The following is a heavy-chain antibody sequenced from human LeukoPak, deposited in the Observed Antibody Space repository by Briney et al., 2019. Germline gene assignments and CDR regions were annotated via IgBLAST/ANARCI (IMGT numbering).Heavy chain of an antibody. CDR3: ARQGGGFWYFDL. CDR1: GGSISSYY. CDR2: IYYSGST. D-gene: IGHD6-25*01. V-gene: IGHV4-59*08. J-gene: IGHJ2*01. Sequence: SETLSLTCTVSGGSISSYYWSWIRQPPGKGLEWIGYIYYSGSTNYNPSLKSRVTISVDTSKNQFSLKLSSVTAADTAVYYCARQGGGFWYFDLWGRGTLVTASS.